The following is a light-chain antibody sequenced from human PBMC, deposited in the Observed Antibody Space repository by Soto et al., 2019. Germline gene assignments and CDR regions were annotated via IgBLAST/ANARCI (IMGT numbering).Light chain of an antibody. V-gene: IGKV3-20*01. Sequence: EIVLTQSPGTLSLSPGERATLSCRASESLHLRYFALYQQKPGQAPRLLIYNASGSPTGIDSWFSGDGAGTDFTLTISRLEPEDFAEYCCHQYGSPPHTFGQGTQVEIK. J-gene: IGKJ1*01. CDR2: NAS. CDR1: ESLHLRY. CDR3: HQYGSPPHT.